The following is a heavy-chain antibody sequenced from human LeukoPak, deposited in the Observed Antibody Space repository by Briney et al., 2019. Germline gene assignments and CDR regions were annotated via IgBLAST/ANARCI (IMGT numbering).Heavy chain of an antibody. J-gene: IGHJ3*02. Sequence: GGSLRLSCAASGFTFSSYAMSWVRQAPGKGLEWVSAISGSGGSTYYADSVKGRLTISRDNSKNTLYLQMNSLRAEDTAVYYCAKDPLWIVVVTHAFDIWGQGTMVTVSS. V-gene: IGHV3-23*01. CDR2: ISGSGGST. CDR3: AKDPLWIVVVTHAFDI. CDR1: GFTFSSYA. D-gene: IGHD3-22*01.